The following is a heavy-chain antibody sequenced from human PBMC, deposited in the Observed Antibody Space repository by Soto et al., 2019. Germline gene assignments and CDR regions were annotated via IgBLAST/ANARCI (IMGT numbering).Heavy chain of an antibody. CDR3: AAEGGHSGWPYYYYYGMDV. CDR2: IVVGSGNT. V-gene: IGHV1-58*01. CDR1: GFTFTSSA. Sequence: ASVKVSCKASGFTFTSSAVQWVRQARGQRLEWIGWIVVGSGNTNYAQKFQERVTITRDMSTSTAYMELSSLRSEDTAVYYCAAEGGHSGWPYYYYYGMDVWGQGTTVTVSS. J-gene: IGHJ6*02. D-gene: IGHD6-19*01.